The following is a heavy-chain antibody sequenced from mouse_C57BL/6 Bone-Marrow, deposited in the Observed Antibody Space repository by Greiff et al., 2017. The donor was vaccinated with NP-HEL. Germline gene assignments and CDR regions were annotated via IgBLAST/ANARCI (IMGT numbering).Heavy chain of an antibody. Sequence: DVQLVESGGGLVKPGGSLKLSCAASGFTFSSYAMSWVRQTPEKRLEWVATISDGGSYTYYPDNVKGRFTISSDNAKNNLYLQMSHLKSEDTAMYYCAREGGQEDYYYAMDYWGQGTSVTVSS. CDR2: ISDGGSYT. V-gene: IGHV5-4*01. CDR1: GFTFSSYA. J-gene: IGHJ4*01. CDR3: AREGGQEDYYYAMDY. D-gene: IGHD3-3*01.